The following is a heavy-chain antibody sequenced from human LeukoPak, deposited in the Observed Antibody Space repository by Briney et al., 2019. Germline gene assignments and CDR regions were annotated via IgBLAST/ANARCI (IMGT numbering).Heavy chain of an antibody. CDR2: INSDGSST. CDR1: GFTFSSYW. V-gene: IGHV3-74*01. Sequence: GGSLRLSCAASGFTFSSYWMPWVRQAPGKGLVWVSRINSDGSSTGYADSVKGRFTVSRDNAKNSLYLQMNSLTADDTADYYCVRGAYWGQGTRVTVSS. J-gene: IGHJ4*02. CDR3: VRGAY.